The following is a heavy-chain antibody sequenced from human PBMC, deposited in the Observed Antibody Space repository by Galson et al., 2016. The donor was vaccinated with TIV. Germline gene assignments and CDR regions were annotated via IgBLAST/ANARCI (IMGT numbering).Heavy chain of an antibody. V-gene: IGHV3-66*01. D-gene: IGHD2-21*01. CDR1: GVSVSDNY. J-gene: IGHJ6*02. Sequence: SLRLSCAASGVSVSDNYTTWVRQAPGKGLEWVSLISSAGTTSYTDSVRGRFTISRDNSKNTLYLQMNSLRAEDTAVYYCARERRYCGNECYLYYYYGMDVWGQGTTVTVSS. CDR3: ARERRYCGNECYLYYYYGMDV. CDR2: ISSAGTT.